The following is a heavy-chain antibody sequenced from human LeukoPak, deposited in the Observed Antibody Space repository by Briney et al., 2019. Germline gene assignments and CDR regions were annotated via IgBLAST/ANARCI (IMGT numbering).Heavy chain of an antibody. CDR3: AKDRGGHYDILTGYYTPTVYYFDY. Sequence: SCKASGGTFSSYGMSWVRQAPGKGLEWVSAISGSGGSTYYADSVKGRFTISRDNSKNTLYLQMNSLRAEDTAVYYCAKDRGGHYDILTGYYTPTVYYFDYWGQGTLVTVSS. CDR2: ISGSGGST. V-gene: IGHV3-23*01. J-gene: IGHJ4*02. D-gene: IGHD3-9*01. CDR1: GGTFSSYG.